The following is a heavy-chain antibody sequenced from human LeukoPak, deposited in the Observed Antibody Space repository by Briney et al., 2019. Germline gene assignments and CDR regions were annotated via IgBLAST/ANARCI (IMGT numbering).Heavy chain of an antibody. Sequence: SSVKVSCKASGGTFSSYAISWVRQAPGQGLEWMGGIIPIFGTANYAQKFQGRVTITADESTSTAYMELSSLRSEDTAVYYCASVVVPAATPTDYFDYWGQGTLVTVSS. CDR1: GGTFSSYA. J-gene: IGHJ4*02. D-gene: IGHD2-2*01. CDR2: IIPIFGTA. CDR3: ASVVVPAATPTDYFDY. V-gene: IGHV1-69*13.